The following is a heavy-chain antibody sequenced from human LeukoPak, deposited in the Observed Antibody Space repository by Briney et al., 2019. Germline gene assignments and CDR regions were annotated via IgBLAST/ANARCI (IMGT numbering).Heavy chain of an antibody. D-gene: IGHD5-18*01. V-gene: IGHV4-34*01. CDR1: GGSFSGYY. CDR3: ARGSQYSAYNWFDP. CDR2: INHSGSP. J-gene: IGHJ5*02. Sequence: SETLSLTCAVYGGSFSGYYSSWIRPPPGKGLEWNGEINHSGSPTYNPSPKSRVPISVDTSKNQFSLKLSSVTAADTAVYYCARGSQYSAYNWFDPWGQGTLVTVSS.